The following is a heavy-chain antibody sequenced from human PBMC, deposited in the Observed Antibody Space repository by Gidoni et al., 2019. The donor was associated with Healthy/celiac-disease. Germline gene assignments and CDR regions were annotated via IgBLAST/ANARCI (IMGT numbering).Heavy chain of an antibody. V-gene: IGHV3-30-3*01. CDR3: ASRSMVRGVMVY. J-gene: IGHJ4*02. CDR1: GFPFSSYA. CDR2: ISYDGSNK. D-gene: IGHD3-10*01. Sequence: QVQLVESGGGVVQPGRSLRLSCAASGFPFSSYAMHWVRQAPGKGLEWVAVISYDGSNKYYADSVKGRFTISRDNSKNTLYLQMNSLRAEDTAVYYCASRSMVRGVMVYWGQGTLVTVSS.